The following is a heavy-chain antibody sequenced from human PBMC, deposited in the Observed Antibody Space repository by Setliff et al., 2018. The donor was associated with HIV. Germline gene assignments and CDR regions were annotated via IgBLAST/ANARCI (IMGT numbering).Heavy chain of an antibody. CDR2: VYHTGST. CDR3: ASEAWTSYRSSSGYYYYYMDV. Sequence: PSETLSLTCTVSGYSISSRYYWGWIRQPPGKGLEWIGSVYHTGSTYYNPSLKSRVTMSADTSKNQFSLKLSSVTAADTAVYYCASEAWTSYRSSSGYYYYYMDVWGKGTTVTVSS. V-gene: IGHV4-38-2*02. CDR1: GYSISSRYY. D-gene: IGHD6-6*01. J-gene: IGHJ6*03.